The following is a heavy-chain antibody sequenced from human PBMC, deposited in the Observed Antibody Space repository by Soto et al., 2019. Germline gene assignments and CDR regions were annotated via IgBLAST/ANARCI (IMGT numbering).Heavy chain of an antibody. CDR1: GDSVSRSTW. J-gene: IGHJ6*02. Sequence: QVQLEESGPGLVKASGTLSLTCTVSGDSVSRSTWWSWVRQTPEKGLEWIGETYQSGITHYSPSLKSRVAISIEKSKNQFSLKMTSVTAPDTAVYYCARDGHYDSSGIMDVWGQGTSVTVS. D-gene: IGHD3-22*01. V-gene: IGHV4-4*02. CDR2: TYQSGIT. CDR3: ARDGHYDSSGIMDV.